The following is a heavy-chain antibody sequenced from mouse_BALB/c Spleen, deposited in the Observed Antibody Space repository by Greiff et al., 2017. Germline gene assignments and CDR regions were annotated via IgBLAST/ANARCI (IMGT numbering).Heavy chain of an antibody. J-gene: IGHJ4*01. CDR3: ARRRDGYIYAMDY. CDR1: GFNIKDTY. D-gene: IGHD2-3*01. Sequence: VQLQQSGAELVKPGASVKLSCTASGFNIKDTYMHWVKQRPEQGLEWIGRIDPANGNTKYDPKFQGKATITADTSSNTAYLQLSSLTSEDTAVYYCARRRDGYIYAMDYWGQGTSVTVSS. CDR2: IDPANGNT. V-gene: IGHV14-3*02.